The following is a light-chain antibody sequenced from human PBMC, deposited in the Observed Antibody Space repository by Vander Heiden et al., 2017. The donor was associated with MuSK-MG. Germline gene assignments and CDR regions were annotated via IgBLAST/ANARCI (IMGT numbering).Light chain of an antibody. CDR3: QQDDSTPIT. Sequence: DIVMTQSPDSLAVSLGERATINCKSSQSVLYSSDNKNYLAWYQQKPRQPPKLLIYWASTRESGVPDRFSGSGSGTDFTLTISRLQAEDVARYYCQQDDSTPITFGGGTKVEIK. CDR1: QSVLYSSDNKNY. V-gene: IGKV4-1*01. J-gene: IGKJ4*01. CDR2: WAS.